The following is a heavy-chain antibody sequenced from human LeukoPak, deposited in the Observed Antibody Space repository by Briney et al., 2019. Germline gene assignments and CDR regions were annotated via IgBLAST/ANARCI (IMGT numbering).Heavy chain of an antibody. CDR3: ARVRERRPTYYDFWSGTNNLYGMDV. J-gene: IGHJ6*02. CDR1: GFTFSNCA. D-gene: IGHD3-3*01. Sequence: RPGGSLRLSCAASGFTFSNCAMHWVRQAPGQGLEWMGWINPNSGGTNYAQKFQGRVTMTRDTSISTAYMELSRLRSDDTAVYYCARVRERRPTYYDFWSGTNNLYGMDVWGQGTTVTVSS. V-gene: IGHV1-2*02. CDR2: INPNSGGT.